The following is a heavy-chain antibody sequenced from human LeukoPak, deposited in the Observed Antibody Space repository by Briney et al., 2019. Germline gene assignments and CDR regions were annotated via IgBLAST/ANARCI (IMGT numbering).Heavy chain of an antibody. CDR1: GFTFSSHW. D-gene: IGHD2-15*01. CDR3: AKAGGADKYGMDV. CDR2: INGDGSNT. Sequence: GGSLRLSCAASGFTFSSHWMHWVRQAPGKGLVWVSRINGDGSNTTYADSVKGRFTIFRDKPKNKMYLQMNSLRHNDTATYYCAKAGGADKYGMDVWGQGTTVIVSS. V-gene: IGHV3-74*03. J-gene: IGHJ6*02.